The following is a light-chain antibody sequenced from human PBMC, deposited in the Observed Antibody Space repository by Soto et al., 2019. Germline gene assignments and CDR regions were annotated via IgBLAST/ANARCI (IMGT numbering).Light chain of an antibody. V-gene: IGKV3-20*01. CDR3: PPDGSSPLD. CDR1: KTVDNSY. Sequence: ELVWAQSPGSLSLSPGKRATLSGRASKTVDNSYLAGYQQIPGQAPRLRISCASGRATGNPDSFSRSPSGSDFTLHIRSLELADLAAYYCPPDGSSPLDIGGGSK. CDR2: CAS. J-gene: IGKJ4*01.